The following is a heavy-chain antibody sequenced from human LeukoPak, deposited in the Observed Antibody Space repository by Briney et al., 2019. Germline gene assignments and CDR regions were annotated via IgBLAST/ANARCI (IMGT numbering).Heavy chain of an antibody. CDR2: IYYSGST. CDR3: ASLRPQPDY. CDR1: GASISNYY. J-gene: IGHJ4*02. D-gene: IGHD2-2*01. Sequence: SETLSLTCTVSGASISNYYWSWIRQPPGKGLEWIAYIYYSGSTNYNPSLKSRITMSVDTSKNQFSLRLSSVTAADTAVYYCASLRPQPDYWGQGTLVTVSS. V-gene: IGHV4-59*08.